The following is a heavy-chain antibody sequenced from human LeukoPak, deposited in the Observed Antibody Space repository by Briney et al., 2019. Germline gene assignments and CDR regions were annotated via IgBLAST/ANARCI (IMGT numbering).Heavy chain of an antibody. CDR1: GFTFSSYS. Sequence: GGSLRLSCAASGFTFSSYSMNWVRQAPGKGLEWVSSISSSSSYIYCADSVKGRFTISRDNAKNSLYLQMNSLRAEDTAVYYCARVYCSSTSCYIFDYWGQGTLVTVSS. D-gene: IGHD2-2*01. CDR2: ISSSSSYI. CDR3: ARVYCSSTSCYIFDY. J-gene: IGHJ4*02. V-gene: IGHV3-21*01.